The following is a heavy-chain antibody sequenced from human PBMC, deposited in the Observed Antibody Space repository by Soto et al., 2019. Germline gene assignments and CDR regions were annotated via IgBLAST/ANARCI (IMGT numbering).Heavy chain of an antibody. CDR1: GYTFTSYY. Sequence: ASVKVSCKASGYTFTSYYMHWVRQAPGQGLEWMGRINANDGNTSYAQKLQGRVTMTTDTSTSTAYMELRSLRSDDTAVYYCVRAPEQRPIDFWGHGSLVTVSS. D-gene: IGHD6-19*01. J-gene: IGHJ4*01. V-gene: IGHV1-46*01. CDR2: INANDGNT. CDR3: VRAPEQRPIDF.